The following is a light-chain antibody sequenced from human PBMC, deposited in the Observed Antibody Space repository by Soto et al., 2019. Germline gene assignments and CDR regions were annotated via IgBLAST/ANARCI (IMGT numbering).Light chain of an antibody. CDR3: QQSYTFPFT. J-gene: IGKJ2*01. Sequence: DIQMTQSPSSLSASVGDRVTITCRASQPISNYLNWYQQKPGKAPKFLISAASTLQSGVPSRFSGYGSGTDFTLAISSLQPDDFATYYCQQSYTFPFTFGQGTKLDIK. CDR2: AAS. CDR1: QPISNY. V-gene: IGKV1-39*01.